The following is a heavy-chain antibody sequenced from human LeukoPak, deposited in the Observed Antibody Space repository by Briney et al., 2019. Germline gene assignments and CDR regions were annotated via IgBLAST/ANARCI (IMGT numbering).Heavy chain of an antibody. CDR3: ARGGSIAAAGSLDY. D-gene: IGHD6-13*01. CDR1: GFTVSSNY. V-gene: IGHV4-4*02. J-gene: IGHJ4*02. Sequence: GSLRLSCAASGFTVSSNYMSWVRQPPGKGLEWIGEIHHSGSTNYNPSLKSRVTISVDKSKNQFSLKLSSVTAADTAVYYCARGGSIAAAGSLDYWGQGTLVTVSS. CDR2: IHHSGST.